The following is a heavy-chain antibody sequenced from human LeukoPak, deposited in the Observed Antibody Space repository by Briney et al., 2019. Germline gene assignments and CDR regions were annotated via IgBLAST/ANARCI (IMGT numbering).Heavy chain of an antibody. J-gene: IGHJ4*02. CDR2: IYYSGST. CDR1: GGSISSGDYY. V-gene: IGHV4-39*07. Sequence: SETLSLTCTVSGGSISSGDYYWSWIRQPPGKGLEWIGSIYYSGSTYYNPSLKSRVTISVDTSKNQFSLKLSSVTAADTAVYYCASGYSDYYDSSGYYYAPEDWGQGTLVTVSS. CDR3: ASGYSDYYDSSGYYYAPED. D-gene: IGHD3-22*01.